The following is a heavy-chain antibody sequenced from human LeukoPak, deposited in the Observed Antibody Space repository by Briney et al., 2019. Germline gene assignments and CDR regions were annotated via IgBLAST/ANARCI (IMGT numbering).Heavy chain of an antibody. J-gene: IGHJ4*02. D-gene: IGHD1-26*01. CDR3: TRDYRGTFDY. Sequence: PGGSLRLSCEASGFTFSSYAMSWVRQAPGKGLEWVANIKQDGSEKNYVDSVKGRFTISRDNAKNSLYLQMNSLRAEDTAVYYCTRDYRGTFDYWGQGTLVTVSS. CDR2: IKQDGSEK. CDR1: GFTFSSYA. V-gene: IGHV3-7*03.